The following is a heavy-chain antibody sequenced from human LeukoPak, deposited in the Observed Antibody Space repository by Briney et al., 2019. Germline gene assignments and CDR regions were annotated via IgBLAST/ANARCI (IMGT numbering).Heavy chain of an antibody. V-gene: IGHV4-4*07. CDR3: ARDRFGAVAAWGGFDY. D-gene: IGHD6-19*01. Sequence: PSETLSLTCTVSGGSISSYYWSWIRQPAGKGLEWIGRIYTSGSTNYNPSLKSRVTMSVDTSKNQFSLKLSSVTAADTAVYYCARDRFGAVAAWGGFDYWGQGTLVTVSS. CDR1: GGSISSYY. J-gene: IGHJ4*02. CDR2: IYTSGST.